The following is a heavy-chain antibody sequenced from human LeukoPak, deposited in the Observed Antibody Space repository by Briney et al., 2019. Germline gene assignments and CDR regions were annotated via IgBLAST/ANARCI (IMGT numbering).Heavy chain of an antibody. D-gene: IGHD2-15*01. Sequence: ASVKVSCKASGYTFTSYDINWVRQATGQGLEWMGWMNPNSGNTGYAQKFQGRVTMTRNNSISTAYMELSSLTSEDTAVYYCARGYCNGGSCFRFDPWGQGTLVTVSS. CDR3: ARGYCNGGSCFRFDP. V-gene: IGHV1-8*01. CDR1: GYTFTSYD. J-gene: IGHJ5*02. CDR2: MNPNSGNT.